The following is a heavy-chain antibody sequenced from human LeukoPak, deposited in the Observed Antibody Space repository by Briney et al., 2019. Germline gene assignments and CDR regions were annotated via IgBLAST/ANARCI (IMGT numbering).Heavy chain of an antibody. J-gene: IGHJ5*02. CDR2: IYYSGST. CDR1: GVSISGYS. D-gene: IGHD2-15*01. V-gene: IGHV4-59*01. Sequence: SETLSLPCTVPGVSISGYSWSWIRQPPGKGLEWIGYIYYSGSTYYNPSLKSRVTMSVDTSKNQFSLKLTSVTTADTAVYYCAREVDYWFDPWGQGTLVTVSS. CDR3: AREVDYWFDP.